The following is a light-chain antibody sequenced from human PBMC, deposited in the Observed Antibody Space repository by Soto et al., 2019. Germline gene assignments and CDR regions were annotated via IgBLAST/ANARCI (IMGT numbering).Light chain of an antibody. CDR3: QQYNTYSPWT. Sequence: DIQMTQSPSTLSASVGDRVTITCRASQSISGFLAWYQQKPGKAPNLLIYDASNLESGVPSRFSGSGSGTEFTLPISSLQPDDFATYYCQQYNTYSPWTFGQGTKVENK. CDR1: QSISGF. CDR2: DAS. J-gene: IGKJ1*01. V-gene: IGKV1-5*01.